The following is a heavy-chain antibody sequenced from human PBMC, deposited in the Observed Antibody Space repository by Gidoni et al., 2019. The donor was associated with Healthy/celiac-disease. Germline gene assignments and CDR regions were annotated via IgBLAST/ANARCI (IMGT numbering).Heavy chain of an antibody. CDR2: IYYSGST. J-gene: IGHJ5*02. V-gene: IGHV4-39*07. CDR1: GGSISSSSYY. Sequence: QLQLQESGPGLVKPSETLSLTCTVSGGSISSSSYYWGWIRQPPGKGLEWIGSIYYSGSTYYNPSLKSRVTISVDTSKNQFSLKLSSVTAADTAVYYCASNQGERYNWFDPWGQGTLVTVSS. CDR3: ASNQGERYNWFDP. D-gene: IGHD1-26*01.